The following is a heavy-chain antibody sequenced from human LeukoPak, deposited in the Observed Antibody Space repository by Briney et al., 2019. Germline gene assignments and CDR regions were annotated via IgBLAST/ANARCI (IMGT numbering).Heavy chain of an antibody. V-gene: IGHV4-4*07. J-gene: IGHJ1*01. Sequence: SETLSLTCTVSGGSISSYYWSWIRQPAGKGLEWIGRIYTSGSTNYNPSLKSRVTILADTSKNQFSLQLSSVTAADTAVYYCAIRGDYDYFQHWGQGTLVTVSS. CDR3: AIRGDYDYFQH. CDR2: IYTSGST. CDR1: GGSISSYY. D-gene: IGHD4-17*01.